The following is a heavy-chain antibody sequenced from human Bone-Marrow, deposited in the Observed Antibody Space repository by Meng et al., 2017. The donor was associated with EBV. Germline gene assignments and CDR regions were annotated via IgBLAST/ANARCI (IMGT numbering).Heavy chain of an antibody. D-gene: IGHD2-15*01. Sequence: QGRVGHSGLELKKPGASVKVSCKASGYTFTSYAMNWVRQAPGQGLEWMGWINTNTGNPTYAQGFTGRFVFSLDTSVSTAYLQTSSLKAEDTAVYYCARARVLLWEGWFDPWGQGTLVTVSS. J-gene: IGHJ5*02. CDR1: GYTFTSYA. CDR2: INTNTGNP. V-gene: IGHV7-4-1*02. CDR3: ARARVLLWEGWFDP.